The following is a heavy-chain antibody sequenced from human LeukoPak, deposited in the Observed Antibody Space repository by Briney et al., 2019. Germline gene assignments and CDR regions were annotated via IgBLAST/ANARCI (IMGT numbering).Heavy chain of an antibody. CDR3: ARREYPDPTSLHYYYPLDV. CDR2: IYPADSDT. Sequence: GESLKISCKGSGYSSTSSWIGWVRQMPGKGLEWMGIIYPADSDTKYSPSFQGQVTISADKSTAFLQWSSLRASDTAMYYCARREYPDPTSLHYYYPLDVWGQGTTVTVSS. J-gene: IGHJ6*02. V-gene: IGHV5-51*01. D-gene: IGHD3-10*01. CDR1: GYSSTSSW.